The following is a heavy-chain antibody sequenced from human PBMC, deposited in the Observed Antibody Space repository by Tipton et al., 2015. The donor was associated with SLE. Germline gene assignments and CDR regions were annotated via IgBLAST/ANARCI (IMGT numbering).Heavy chain of an antibody. V-gene: IGHV3-48*01. CDR3: ASYSSTFGY. CDR2: ISSSSITI. Sequence: SLRLSCAASGSTFSSYSMNWVRQAPGKGLEWVSYISSSSITIDYADSVKGRFTISRDDAKNSLYLQMNSLRAEDTAVYYCASYSSTFGYWGQGTLVTVSS. D-gene: IGHD6-13*01. J-gene: IGHJ4*02. CDR1: GSTFSSYS.